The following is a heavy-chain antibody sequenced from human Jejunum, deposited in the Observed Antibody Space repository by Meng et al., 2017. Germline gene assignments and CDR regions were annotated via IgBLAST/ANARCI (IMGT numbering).Heavy chain of an antibody. D-gene: IGHD2-21*01. CDR3: VREGLSIVHHFDY. CDR1: SGSMSGYY. CDR2: IYYSGST. V-gene: IGHV4-59*01. Sequence: SETLSLTCTVSSGSMSGYYWSWIRQPPGKGLEWIGYIYYSGSTNYNPSLKSRVTISVDTSKNQFSLKLSSVTAADTAVYYCVREGLSIVHHFDYWGQGTLVTVSS. J-gene: IGHJ4*02.